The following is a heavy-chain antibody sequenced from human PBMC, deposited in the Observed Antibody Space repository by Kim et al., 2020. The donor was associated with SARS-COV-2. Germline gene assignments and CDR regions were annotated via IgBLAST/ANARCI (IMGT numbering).Heavy chain of an antibody. CDR3: ARDV. Sequence: SVKVSCKSSGGSFNNYGFTWVRQAPGQGLEWVGGIIPMIDTGVYAQKFQGRVTITADDSTKTVYLEIRRLRSEYTAVYYCARDVWG. V-gene: IGHV1-69*13. CDR2: IIPMIDTG. J-gene: IGHJ6*01. CDR1: GGSFNNYG.